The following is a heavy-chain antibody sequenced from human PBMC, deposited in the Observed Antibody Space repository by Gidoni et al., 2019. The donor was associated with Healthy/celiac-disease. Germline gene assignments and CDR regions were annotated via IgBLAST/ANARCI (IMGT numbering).Heavy chain of an antibody. CDR2: IIPIFGTA. CDR1: GGTFSSYA. CDR3: AGGAYDFWSSARGYYYGMDV. D-gene: IGHD3-3*01. J-gene: IGHJ6*02. Sequence: QVQLVQSGAEVKKPGSSVKVSCKASGGTFSSYAISWVRQAPGQGLEWMGGIIPIFGTANYAQKFQGRVTITADESTSTAYMELSSLRSEDTAVYYCAGGAYDFWSSARGYYYGMDVWGQGTTVTVSS. V-gene: IGHV1-69*01.